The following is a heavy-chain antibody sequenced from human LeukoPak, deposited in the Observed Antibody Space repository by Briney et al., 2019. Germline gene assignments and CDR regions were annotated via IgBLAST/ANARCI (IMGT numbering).Heavy chain of an antibody. CDR3: ARDTWFGELPFDY. CDR2: ISSSSTI. Sequence: GGSLRLSCAASGFTFSSYSMNWVRQAPGKGLEWVSYISSSSTIYYADSVKGRFTISRDNAKNSLYLQMNSLRAEDTAVYYCARDTWFGELPFDYWGQGTLVTVSS. D-gene: IGHD3-10*01. J-gene: IGHJ4*02. V-gene: IGHV3-48*01. CDR1: GFTFSSYS.